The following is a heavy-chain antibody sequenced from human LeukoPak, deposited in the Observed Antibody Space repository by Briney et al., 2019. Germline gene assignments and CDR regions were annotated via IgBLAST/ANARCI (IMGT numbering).Heavy chain of an antibody. CDR3: AHRRQYSNYCFDY. Sequence: SGPTLVKPTQTLTLTCTLSGFSLNPSGVGVRWIRQPPGKALEWLALIYWVDDKRCSPSLKSRLTVTKDPSKNQVVLTVTNMDPVDTATYYCAHRRQYSNYCFDYWGPGTLVTVSS. V-gene: IGHV2-5*02. CDR2: IYWVDDK. J-gene: IGHJ4*01. D-gene: IGHD4-11*01. CDR1: GFSLNPSGVG.